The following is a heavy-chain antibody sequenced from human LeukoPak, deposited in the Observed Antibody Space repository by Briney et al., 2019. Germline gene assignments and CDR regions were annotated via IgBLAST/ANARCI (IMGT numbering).Heavy chain of an antibody. D-gene: IGHD5-18*01. CDR3: ARVVSSYGFDY. J-gene: IGHJ4*02. Sequence: RASVKVSCKASGYTFTNYYMHWVRQAPGQGLEWMGIINPSGGYTTYAQKLQGRVTMTTDTSTSTAYMELRSLRSDDTAVYYCARVVSSYGFDYWGQGTLVTVSS. CDR1: GYTFTNYY. V-gene: IGHV1-46*01. CDR2: INPSGGYT.